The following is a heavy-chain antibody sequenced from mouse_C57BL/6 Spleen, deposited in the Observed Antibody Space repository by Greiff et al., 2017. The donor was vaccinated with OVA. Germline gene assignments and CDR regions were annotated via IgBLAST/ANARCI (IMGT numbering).Heavy chain of an antibody. D-gene: IGHD2-3*01. J-gene: IGHJ4*01. Sequence: VQLQQSGAELVKPGASVKLSCKASGYTFTEYTIHWVKQRSGKGLEWIGWFYPGSGSIKYNEKFKDKATLPADKSSSTVYMELSRLTSEDSAVYFCARHEDRWQYYAMDYWGQGTSVTVSS. CDR3: ARHEDRWQYYAMDY. CDR2: FYPGSGSI. V-gene: IGHV1-62-2*01. CDR1: GYTFTEYT.